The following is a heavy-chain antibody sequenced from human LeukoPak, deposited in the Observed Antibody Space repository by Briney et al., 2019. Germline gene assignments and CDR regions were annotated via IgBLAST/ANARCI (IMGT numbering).Heavy chain of an antibody. CDR2: INDRGRI. V-gene: IGHV4-34*01. CDR3: ARRWNYGRNYYIDV. Sequence: SETLSLTCAVYGGSFSNYYWSWIRQPPGKGLEGMGEINDRGRINYNPSLMSRVTVPVDTSKNQFSLRLTSVTATDTAVYYCARRWNYGRNYYIDVWGNGATVSVSS. CDR1: GGSFSNYY. J-gene: IGHJ6*03. D-gene: IGHD1-7*01.